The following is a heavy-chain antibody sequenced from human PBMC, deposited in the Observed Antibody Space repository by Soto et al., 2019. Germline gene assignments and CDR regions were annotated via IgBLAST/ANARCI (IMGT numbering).Heavy chain of an antibody. CDR1: GYTFTTYG. Sequence: ASVKVSCKASGYTFTTYGISWVRQAPGQGLEWLGWINTHNGNTNYAQNLQGRVIMTADTSTNTAYMELRSLRSDDTAIYYCTREGSAPYYYYGMDAWGQGTTVTISS. CDR2: INTHNGNT. CDR3: TREGSAPYYYYGMDA. J-gene: IGHJ6*02. D-gene: IGHD3-10*01. V-gene: IGHV1-18*01.